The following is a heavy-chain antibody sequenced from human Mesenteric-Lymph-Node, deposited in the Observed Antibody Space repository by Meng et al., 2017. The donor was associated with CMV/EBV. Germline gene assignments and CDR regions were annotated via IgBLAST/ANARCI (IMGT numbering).Heavy chain of an antibody. V-gene: IGHV3-74*01. D-gene: IGHD6-13*01. CDR2: INSYGTST. J-gene: IGHJ2*01. CDR3: ARVDSSSWDDYFDL. Sequence: SGFTFSSDGMHWVRQAPGEGLVWVSRINSYGTSTTYADSVKGRFTISRDNAKNTLYLQMNSLRAEDTAVYYCARVDSSSWDDYFDLWGRGTLVTVSS. CDR1: GFTFSSDG.